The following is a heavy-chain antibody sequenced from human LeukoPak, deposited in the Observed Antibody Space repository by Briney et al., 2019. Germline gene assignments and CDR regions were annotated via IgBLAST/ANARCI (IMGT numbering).Heavy chain of an antibody. Sequence: GGSLRLSCAASGFTVSSNYMSWVRQAPGRGLEWVSVIYSGGSTYYADSVKGRFTISRDNSKNTLYLQMNSLRAEDTAVYYCARHSRGRWYVFDYWGQGTLLTVSS. CDR2: IYSGGST. CDR1: GFTVSSNY. CDR3: ARHSRGRWYVFDY. J-gene: IGHJ4*02. V-gene: IGHV3-66*04. D-gene: IGHD6-13*01.